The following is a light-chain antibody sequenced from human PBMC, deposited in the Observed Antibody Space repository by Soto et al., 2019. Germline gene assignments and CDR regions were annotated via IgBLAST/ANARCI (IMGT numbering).Light chain of an antibody. CDR3: CSYAGSSSFYV. J-gene: IGLJ1*01. CDR2: EGS. V-gene: IGLV2-23*01. Sequence: ALTQPASVSGSPGQSITISCTGTSNDVGSYNLVSWYQQHPGKAPKLMIYEGSKRPSGVSNRFSGSKSGNTASLTISGLQAEDEADYFCCSYAGSSSFYVFGTGTKVTVL. CDR1: SNDVGSYNL.